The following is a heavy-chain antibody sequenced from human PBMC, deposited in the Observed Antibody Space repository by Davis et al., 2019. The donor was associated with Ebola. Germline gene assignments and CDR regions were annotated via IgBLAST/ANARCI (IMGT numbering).Heavy chain of an antibody. Sequence: ASVKVSCKASGYTFTSYAMHWVRQAPGQRLEWMGWINAGNGNTKYSQKFQGRVTITRDTSASTAYMELSSLRSEDTAVYYCASWAAAGSFLYYYGMDVWGQGTTVTVSS. CDR2: INAGNGNT. D-gene: IGHD6-13*01. CDR1: GYTFTSYA. V-gene: IGHV1-3*01. J-gene: IGHJ6*02. CDR3: ASWAAAGSFLYYYGMDV.